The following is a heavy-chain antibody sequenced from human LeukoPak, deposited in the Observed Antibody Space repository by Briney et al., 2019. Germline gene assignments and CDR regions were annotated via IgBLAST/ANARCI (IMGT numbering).Heavy chain of an antibody. Sequence: SETLSLTCAAYGGSFSGYYWSWIRQPPGKGLEWIGEINHSGSTNYNPSLKSRVTISVDTSKNQFSLKLSSVTAADTAVYYCARRGGAVAAHYYYYYMDVWGKGTTVTISS. CDR3: ARRGGAVAAHYYYYYMDV. J-gene: IGHJ6*03. CDR1: GGSFSGYY. D-gene: IGHD6-19*01. CDR2: INHSGST. V-gene: IGHV4-34*01.